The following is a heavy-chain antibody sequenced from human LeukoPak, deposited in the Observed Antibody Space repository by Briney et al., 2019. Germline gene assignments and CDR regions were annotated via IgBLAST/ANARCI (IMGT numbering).Heavy chain of an antibody. CDR1: GFTVSSNY. J-gene: IGHJ4*02. Sequence: GGSLRLSCAASGFTVSSNYMSWVRQAPGKGLEWVSVIYSGGSTYYADSVKGRFTISRHNPKNTLYLQMNSLRAEDTAVYYCARRYDSSGYTDYWGQGTLVTVSS. CDR3: ARRYDSSGYTDY. D-gene: IGHD3-22*01. V-gene: IGHV3-53*04. CDR2: IYSGGST.